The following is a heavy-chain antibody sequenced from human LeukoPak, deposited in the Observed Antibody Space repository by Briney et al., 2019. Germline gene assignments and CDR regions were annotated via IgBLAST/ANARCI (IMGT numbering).Heavy chain of an antibody. J-gene: IGHJ3*02. CDR1: GGSISSGDYY. D-gene: IGHD4-17*01. V-gene: IGHV4-30-4*01. CDR3: ARHLPDTVTDAFDI. Sequence: SETLSLTCTVSGGSISSGDYYWSWIRQPPGKGLEWIGYIYYSGSTYYNPSLKSRVTISVDTSKNQFSLKLSSMTASDTAVYYCARHLPDTVTDAFDIWGQGTMVTVSS. CDR2: IYYSGST.